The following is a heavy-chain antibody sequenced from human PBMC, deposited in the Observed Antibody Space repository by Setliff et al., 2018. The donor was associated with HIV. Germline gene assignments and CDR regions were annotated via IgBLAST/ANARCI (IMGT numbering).Heavy chain of an antibody. CDR2: IIPILGIA. D-gene: IGHD7-27*01. J-gene: IGHJ4*02. CDR1: GYTFTNYA. V-gene: IGHV1-69*10. Sequence: SVKVSCKGSGYTFTNYAINWVRQAPGQGLEWMGWIIPILGIANYAQKFQGRVTITRDTSASTAYMELSSLRSEDTAVYYCAIEPLPGDFGDFWGQGTLVTVSS. CDR3: AIEPLPGDFGDF.